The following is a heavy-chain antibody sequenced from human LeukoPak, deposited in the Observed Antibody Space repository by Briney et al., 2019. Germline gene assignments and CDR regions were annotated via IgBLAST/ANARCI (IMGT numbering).Heavy chain of an antibody. J-gene: IGHJ4*02. V-gene: IGHV3-7*01. CDR3: ARDTDDYYDSSGYYF. CDR1: GFVVGGNY. D-gene: IGHD3-22*01. CDR2: IKEDGSET. Sequence: GGSLRLSCAASGFVVGGNYMSWVRQAPGKGPEWMGNIKEDGSETYYVDSVKGRFTISRDNAKNTLYLQMNSLRAEDTAVYYCARDTDDYYDSSGYYFWGQGTLVTVSS.